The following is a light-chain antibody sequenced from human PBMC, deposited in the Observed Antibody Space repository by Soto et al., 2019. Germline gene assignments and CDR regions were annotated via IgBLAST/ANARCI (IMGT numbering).Light chain of an antibody. CDR2: DAS. CDR1: QSVSTY. J-gene: IGKJ2*01. V-gene: IGKV3-11*01. Sequence: EIVLTQSPATLSLSPGERATLSCRASQSVSTYLAWYQQKPGQAPRLLIYDASNGATGIPARLSGSGSGTDFTLTISSLEPEDFAVYFCQQRSSWPPMYTFGQGTKLEIK. CDR3: QQRSSWPPMYT.